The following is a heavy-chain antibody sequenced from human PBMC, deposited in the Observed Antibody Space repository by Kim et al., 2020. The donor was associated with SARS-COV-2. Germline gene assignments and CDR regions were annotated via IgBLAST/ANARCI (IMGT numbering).Heavy chain of an antibody. V-gene: IGHV4-34*01. CDR2: INHSGST. J-gene: IGHJ5*02. CDR3: ARGRWITMVRGVWWFDP. Sequence: SETLSLTCAVYGGSFSGYYWSWIRQPPGKGLEWIGEINHSGSTNYNPSLKSRVTISVDTSKNQFSLKLSSVTAADTAVYYCARGRWITMVRGVWWFDPWGQGTLVTVSS. CDR1: GGSFSGYY. D-gene: IGHD3-10*01.